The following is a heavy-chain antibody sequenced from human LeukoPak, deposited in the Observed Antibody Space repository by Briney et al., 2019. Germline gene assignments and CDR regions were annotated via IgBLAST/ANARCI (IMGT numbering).Heavy chain of an antibody. Sequence: GGSLRLSCVASGFTFSSDYMTWVRQSPGKGLEWVSSISTSGTTSYYADSVKGRFTISRDNSRNTLYLQMNSLGLEDTATYFCATGLAHYWGQGTMVTVST. V-gene: IGHV3-23*01. CDR1: GFTFSSDY. CDR2: ISTSGTTS. CDR3: ATGLAHY. J-gene: IGHJ4*02.